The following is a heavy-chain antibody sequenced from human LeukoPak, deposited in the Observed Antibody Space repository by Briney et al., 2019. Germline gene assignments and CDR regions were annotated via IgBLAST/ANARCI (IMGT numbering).Heavy chain of an antibody. D-gene: IGHD2-2*01. CDR3: ARGGYCTSTSCNLDDAFDI. J-gene: IGHJ3*02. V-gene: IGHV3-48*04. CDR2: ITSRSSTI. CDR1: GFTFSSYG. Sequence: GGSLRLSCAASGFTFSSYGMNWVRQAPGKGLEWVSYITSRSSTIYYADSVKGRFTISRDNAKNALCLQTDNLRAEDTAVYYCARGGYCTSTSCNLDDAFDIWGRGTMVTVSS.